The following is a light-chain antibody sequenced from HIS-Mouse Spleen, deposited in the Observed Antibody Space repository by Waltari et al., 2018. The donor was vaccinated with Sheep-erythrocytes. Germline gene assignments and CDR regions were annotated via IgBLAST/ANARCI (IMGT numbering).Light chain of an antibody. V-gene: IGLV3-1*01. CDR1: KLVDKY. Sequence: SYELTQPPSVSVSPGPTASITCSGDKLVDKYACWYQQKPGQSPVLVIYQDSKRPSGIPERFSGSNSGNTATLTISGTQAMDEADYYCQAWDSSTAWVFGGGTKLTVL. CDR2: QDS. J-gene: IGLJ3*02. CDR3: QAWDSSTAWV.